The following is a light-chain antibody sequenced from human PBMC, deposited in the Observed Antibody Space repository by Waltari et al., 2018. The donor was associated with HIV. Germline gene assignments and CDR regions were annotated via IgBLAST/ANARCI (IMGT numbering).Light chain of an antibody. CDR3: QQYYNTPIT. J-gene: IGKJ5*01. CDR1: QSVSSTY. CDR2: GAS. V-gene: IGKV3-20*01. Sequence: EIVLTQSPGTLSLSPGERATLSCRASQSVSSTYLAWYQQKPGQAPRLLIYGASSRATGIPDRFSGSGSGTDFTLTISRLEPEDFAVYYCQQYYNTPITFGQGTRLAIK.